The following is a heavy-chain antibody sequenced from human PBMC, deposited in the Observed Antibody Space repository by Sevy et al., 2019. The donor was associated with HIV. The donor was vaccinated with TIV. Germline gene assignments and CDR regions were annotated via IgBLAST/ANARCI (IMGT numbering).Heavy chain of an antibody. J-gene: IGHJ4*02. Sequence: GGSLRLSCAASGFIFNSYGMSWVRQAPGKGLEWVSAISGSGGRTYYADSGKGRFTISRDNSRRMVYLEMNSLRAEETAVYYCRGVGLTTAFDYWGQGTLVTVSS. D-gene: IGHD1-26*01. CDR3: RGVGLTTAFDY. V-gene: IGHV3-23*01. CDR1: GFIFNSYG. CDR2: ISGSGGRT.